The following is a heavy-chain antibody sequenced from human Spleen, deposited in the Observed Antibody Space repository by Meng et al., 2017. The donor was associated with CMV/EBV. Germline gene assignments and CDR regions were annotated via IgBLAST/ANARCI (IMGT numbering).Heavy chain of an antibody. D-gene: IGHD2-2*01. J-gene: IGHJ5*02. Sequence: ASVKVSCKASGYTFNSYGITWVRQAPGEGLEWMGWINTYNGNTNYARRVQDRVTMTTDTSTRTAYMELRSLRSDDTAVYYCARSRKYQILRHFDPWGQGTLVTVSS. CDR3: ARSRKYQILRHFDP. CDR2: INTYNGNT. V-gene: IGHV1-18*01. CDR1: GYTFNSYG.